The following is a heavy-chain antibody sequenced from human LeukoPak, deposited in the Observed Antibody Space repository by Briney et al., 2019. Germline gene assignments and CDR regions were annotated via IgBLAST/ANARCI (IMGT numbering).Heavy chain of an antibody. CDR2: ICGDGVST. CDR1: GLPIADFA. J-gene: IGHJ4*02. V-gene: IGHV3-43*02. Sequence: PGGSLRLFCVASGLPIADFAMHWVRQAPGRGLEWVSLICGDGVSTFYADSVKGRFSISRDNRKNSLSLEMNSLRTEETAMYYCARESGKFDYWGQGTLVAVSS. CDR3: ARESGKFDY.